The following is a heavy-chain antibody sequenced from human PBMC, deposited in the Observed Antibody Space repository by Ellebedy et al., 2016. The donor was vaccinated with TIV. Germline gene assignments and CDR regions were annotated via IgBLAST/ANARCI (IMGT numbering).Heavy chain of an antibody. J-gene: IGHJ6*02. CDR2: IKQDGSEK. Sequence: GESLKISCATSGFTFGACWMTWGRQPPGKGQEWVANIKQDGSEKYYVDSVKGRFTISRDKAKKSLYLQMNSLRAEDTALYYCAKPTPEHCISSSCSPRSYYGMDVWGQGTAVTVSS. D-gene: IGHD2-2*01. CDR1: GFTFGACW. V-gene: IGHV3-7*01. CDR3: AKPTPEHCISSSCSPRSYYGMDV.